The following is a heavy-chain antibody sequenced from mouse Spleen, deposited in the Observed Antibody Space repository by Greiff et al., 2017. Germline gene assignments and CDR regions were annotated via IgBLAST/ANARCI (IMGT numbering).Heavy chain of an antibody. D-gene: IGHD3-3*01. CDR3: ARGDVFAY. J-gene: IGHJ3*01. V-gene: IGHV1-77*01. CDR2: IYPGSGNT. Sequence: VQLQQSGAELARPGASVKLSCKASGYTFTDYYINWVKQRTGQGLEWIGEIYPGSGNTYYNEKFKGKATLTADKSSSTAYMQLSSLTSEDSAVYFCARGDVFAYWGQGTLVTVSA. CDR1: GYTFTDYY.